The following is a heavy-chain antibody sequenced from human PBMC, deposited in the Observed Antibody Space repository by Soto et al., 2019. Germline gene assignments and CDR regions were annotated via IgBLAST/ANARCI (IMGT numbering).Heavy chain of an antibody. V-gene: IGHV3-23*01. Sequence: EVQLLESGGGLVQPGGSLRLSCAASGFTFSSYAIRWVRQAPGKGLEWVSAISGSGGSTYYAYSVKGRFTISRDNHKTTLHLQMNRLRAEDTAVYYCARRGSGSYYDYWGQGTLVTVSS. J-gene: IGHJ4*02. CDR1: GFTFSSYA. CDR2: ISGSGGST. D-gene: IGHD1-26*01. CDR3: ARRGSGSYYDY.